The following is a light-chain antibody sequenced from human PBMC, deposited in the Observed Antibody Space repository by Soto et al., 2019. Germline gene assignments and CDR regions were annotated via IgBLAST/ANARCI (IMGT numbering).Light chain of an antibody. V-gene: IGKV3-20*01. CDR2: GAS. CDR3: QQYGRSTT. Sequence: EIVLTQSPGPLSLTPGERATLSCRASQRVSNNYLAWYQQKPGQAPRLLIYGASSRATGIPDRFSGSGSGTDFTLTISRLEPEDFAVYYCQQYGRSTTFGQGTRLEFK. J-gene: IGKJ5*01. CDR1: QRVSNNY.